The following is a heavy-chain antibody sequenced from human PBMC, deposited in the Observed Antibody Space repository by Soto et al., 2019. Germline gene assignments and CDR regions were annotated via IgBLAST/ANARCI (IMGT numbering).Heavy chain of an antibody. CDR3: ARDRGYSGYDYYYYYGMDV. Sequence: PGGSLRLSCAASGFTVSSNYMRWVRQAPGKGLEGVSVIYSGGSTDYADSGKVRFTISRDNSKNTLYLQMNSLRAEDTAVYYCARDRGYSGYDYYYYYGMDVWGQGPTVTVSS. CDR1: GFTVSSNY. J-gene: IGHJ6*02. CDR2: IYSGGST. V-gene: IGHV3-53*01. D-gene: IGHD5-12*01.